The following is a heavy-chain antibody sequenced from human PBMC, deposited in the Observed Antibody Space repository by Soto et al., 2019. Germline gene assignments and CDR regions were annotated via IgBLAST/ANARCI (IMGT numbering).Heavy chain of an antibody. CDR2: INHSGST. CDR3: GSGLSSSWYQGFDP. D-gene: IGHD6-13*01. Sequence: QVQLQQWGAGLLKPSETLSLTCAVYGGSFSGYYWSWIRQPPGKGLEWIGEINHSGSTNYNPSLKSRVTISVDTSKTQFPLRLSSVPAADTVVYYGGSGLSSSWYQGFDPGGRGPLVTVSS. CDR1: GGSFSGYY. V-gene: IGHV4-34*01. J-gene: IGHJ5*02.